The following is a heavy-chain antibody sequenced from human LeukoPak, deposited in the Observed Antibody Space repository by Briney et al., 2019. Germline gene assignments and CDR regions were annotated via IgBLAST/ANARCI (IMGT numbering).Heavy chain of an antibody. CDR3: AKVLRDGYNYDAFDI. V-gene: IGHV3-23*01. D-gene: IGHD5-24*01. CDR2: ISDGGRST. J-gene: IGHJ3*02. CDR1: GFTFTNYA. Sequence: PGGSLRLSCAASGFTFTNYAMSWVRQAPGKGLEWLSSISDGGRSTYYKNSVEGRFTISRDNAKNTVYLQMNSLRAEDTAIYYCAKVLRDGYNYDAFDIWGQGTMGTVSS.